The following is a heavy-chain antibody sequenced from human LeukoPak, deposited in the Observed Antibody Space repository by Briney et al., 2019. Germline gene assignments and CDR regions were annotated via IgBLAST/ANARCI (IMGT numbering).Heavy chain of an antibody. Sequence: GGSLRLSCAASGFTFSSYWMHWVRQAPGKGLVWVSRINSDGSSTSYADSVMGRFTVSRDIAKNTLYLEMNSLRAEDTAVYYCARAQLGTPTDCWGQGTLVTVSS. CDR3: ARAQLGTPTDC. V-gene: IGHV3-74*01. D-gene: IGHD1-26*01. J-gene: IGHJ4*02. CDR1: GFTFSSYW. CDR2: INSDGSST.